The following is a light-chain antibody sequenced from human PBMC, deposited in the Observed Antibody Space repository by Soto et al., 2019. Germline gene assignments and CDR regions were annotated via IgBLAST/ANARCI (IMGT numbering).Light chain of an antibody. CDR3: AAWDARLNGVV. Sequence: QSVLTQPPSASGTPGQRVTISCSGSSSNIGSKPVNWYQQLPGTAPKLLIYYNNHRPSGVPDRFSGSKSGTSASLAIGGFQSDDEADYYCAAWDARLNGVVFGGGTKLTVL. CDR2: YNN. CDR1: SSNIGSKP. J-gene: IGLJ2*01. V-gene: IGLV1-44*01.